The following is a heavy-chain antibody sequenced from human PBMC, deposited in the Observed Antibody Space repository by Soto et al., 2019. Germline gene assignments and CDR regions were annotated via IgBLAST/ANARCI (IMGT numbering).Heavy chain of an antibody. CDR2: VYYNENT. V-gene: IGHV4-39*01. Sequence: SETLSLTCSVSGGSISSFTYYWGWIRQPPGKGLEWIGTVYYNENTYYNPSLKSRVTITVDTAKNQFSLNLRSVTAADTAMYFCARRERYYGSPGWFDPSGPGTLVTVSS. J-gene: IGHJ5*02. D-gene: IGHD3-10*01. CDR1: GGSISSFTYY. CDR3: ARRERYYGSPGWFDP.